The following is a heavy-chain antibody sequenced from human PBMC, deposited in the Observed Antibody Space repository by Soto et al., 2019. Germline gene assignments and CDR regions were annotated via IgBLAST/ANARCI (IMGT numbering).Heavy chain of an antibody. Sequence: VKVSCKASGYTFTSYAMHWVRQAPGQRLEWMGWINAGNGNTKYSQKFQGRVTITRDTSASTAYMELSSLRSEDTAVYYCAITYYDFWSGYLAFDPWGQGTLVTVSS. J-gene: IGHJ5*02. D-gene: IGHD3-3*01. CDR3: AITYYDFWSGYLAFDP. CDR1: GYTFTSYA. CDR2: INAGNGNT. V-gene: IGHV1-3*01.